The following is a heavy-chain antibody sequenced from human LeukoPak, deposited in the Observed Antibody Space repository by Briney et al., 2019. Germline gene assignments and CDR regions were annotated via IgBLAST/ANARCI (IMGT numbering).Heavy chain of an antibody. CDR2: ISSGSTI. CDR3: ARESIAVAGAPFDY. Sequence: GGSLRLSCAASGFTFSSYEMNWVRQAPGKGLEWVSYISSGSTIYDADSVKGRFTISRDNAKNSLYLQMNSPRAADTAVYYCARESIAVAGAPFDYWGQGTLVTVSS. D-gene: IGHD6-19*01. J-gene: IGHJ4*02. V-gene: IGHV3-48*03. CDR1: GFTFSSYE.